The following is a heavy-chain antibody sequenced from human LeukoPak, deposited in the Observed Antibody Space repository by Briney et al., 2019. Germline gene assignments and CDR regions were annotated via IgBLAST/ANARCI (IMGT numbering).Heavy chain of an antibody. CDR3: ARRHHKWDY. CDR1: GGSISSDY. V-gene: IGHV4-59*08. Sequence: PSETLSLTCTVSGGSISSDYWSWIRQPPGKGLEWIGYIYYGGITDYTPSLKSRVTISLDTSKNQFFLKLNSVTAADTAVYYCARRHHKWDYWGQGTLVTVSS. J-gene: IGHJ4*02. D-gene: IGHD1-14*01. CDR2: IYYGGIT.